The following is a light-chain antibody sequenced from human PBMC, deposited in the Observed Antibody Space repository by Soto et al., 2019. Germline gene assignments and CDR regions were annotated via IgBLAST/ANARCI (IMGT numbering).Light chain of an antibody. V-gene: IGKV3-11*01. CDR1: QSVSSY. CDR2: DAS. CDR3: QQRSDGFT. Sequence: EIVLTQSPATLSLSPGERATVSCRASQSVSSYLAWYQQRPGQAPRLLIYDASNRATGIPARFSGSGSGTDFTLTISSLEPEDCAVYYCQQRSDGFTFGPGTKVDI. J-gene: IGKJ3*01.